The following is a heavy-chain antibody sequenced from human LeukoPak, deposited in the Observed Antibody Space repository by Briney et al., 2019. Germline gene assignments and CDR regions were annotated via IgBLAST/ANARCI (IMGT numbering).Heavy chain of an antibody. CDR2: IYYSGST. D-gene: IGHD1-20*01. Sequence: TSETLSLTCTVSGGSISSYYWSWIRQPPGKGLEWIGYIYYSGSTNYNPSLKSRVTISVDTSKNQFSLKLSSVTAADTAVYYCAREDNWNDYYYYMDVWGKGTTVTVSS. CDR3: AREDNWNDYYYYMDV. V-gene: IGHV4-59*01. CDR1: GGSISSYY. J-gene: IGHJ6*03.